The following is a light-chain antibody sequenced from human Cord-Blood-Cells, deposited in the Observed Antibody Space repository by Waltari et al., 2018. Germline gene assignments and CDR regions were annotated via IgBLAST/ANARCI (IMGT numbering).Light chain of an antibody. J-gene: IGKJ1*01. CDR2: EAS. CDR1: KRVSSY. Sequence: EIVLTQSTATLSFSPGESANLSCCARKRVSSYLAWYQQKPGQAPRLLIYEASNRATGIPARFSGSGSRTDFTLTISSVAPEDFAVYYCQHRSNWPGTFGEGTKVEIK. CDR3: QHRSNWPGT. V-gene: IGKV3-11*01.